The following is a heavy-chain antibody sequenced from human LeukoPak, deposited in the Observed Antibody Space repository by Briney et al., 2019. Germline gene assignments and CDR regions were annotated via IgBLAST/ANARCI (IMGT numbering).Heavy chain of an antibody. V-gene: IGHV3-23*01. D-gene: IGHD4-17*01. J-gene: IGHJ3*01. CDR1: GFTFSDYA. CDR2: IKGSGRGT. CDR3: GRDPNGDYVGAFDF. Sequence: PGGSLRLSCEGSGFTFSDYALTWVRQAPGKGLEWVSSIKGSGRGTSYADSVKGRFTMSRDNSKNTLYLQMTSLGPGDTAVYYCGRDPNGDYVGAFDFWGQGTVVTVSS.